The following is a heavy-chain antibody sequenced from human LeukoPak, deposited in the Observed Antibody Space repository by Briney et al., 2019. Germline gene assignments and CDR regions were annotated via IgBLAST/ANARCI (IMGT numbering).Heavy chain of an antibody. J-gene: IGHJ5*02. CDR1: GGSFSGYY. D-gene: IGHD2-2*01. Sequence: SETLSLTCAVYGGSFSGYYWSWIRQPPGKGLEWIGEINHSGSTNYNPSLKSRVTISVDTSKNQFSLKLSSVTAADTAVYYCARHQRLAGVVVPAAEGWFDPWGQGTLVTVSS. CDR3: ARHQRLAGVVVPAAEGWFDP. V-gene: IGHV4-34*01. CDR2: INHSGST.